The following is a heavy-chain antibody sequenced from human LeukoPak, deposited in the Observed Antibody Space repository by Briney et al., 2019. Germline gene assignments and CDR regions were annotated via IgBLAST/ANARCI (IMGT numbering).Heavy chain of an antibody. CDR1: GYSISSGYY. J-gene: IGHJ4*02. D-gene: IGHD1-20*01. Sequence: SETLSLTCTVSGYSISSGYYWGWIRQPPGKGLEWIGSIYYSGSTYYNPSLKSRVTISVDTSKNQFSLKLSSVTAADTAVYYCARRITGIDYWGQGTLVTVSS. V-gene: IGHV4-38-2*02. CDR2: IYYSGST. CDR3: ARRITGIDY.